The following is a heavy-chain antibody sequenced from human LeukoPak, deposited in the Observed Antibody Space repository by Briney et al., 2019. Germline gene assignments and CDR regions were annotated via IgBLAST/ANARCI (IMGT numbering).Heavy chain of an antibody. J-gene: IGHJ5*02. CDR1: GYTFTDYS. CDR3: AFLATAAGVNH. CDR2: IKHNSGDT. Sequence: GASAKVSCKASGYTFTDYSLHCMRQAPGQGLEWMGWIKHNSGDTNFAQKFQGRVTMTRDTSVSTAYMELTSLTSDDTGVYYCAFLATAAGVNHWGQGTLVTVSS. V-gene: IGHV1-2*02. D-gene: IGHD6-13*01.